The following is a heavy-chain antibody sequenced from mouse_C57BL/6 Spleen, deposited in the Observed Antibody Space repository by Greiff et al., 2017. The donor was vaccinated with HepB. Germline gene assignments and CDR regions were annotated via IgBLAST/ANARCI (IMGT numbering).Heavy chain of an antibody. J-gene: IGHJ4*01. CDR3: ARFYYGSRYGYYAMDY. CDR1: GYTFTDYN. V-gene: IGHV1-22*01. CDR2: INPNNGGT. D-gene: IGHD1-1*01. Sequence: VQLQQSGPELVKPGASVKMSCKASGYTFTDYNMHWVKQSHGKSLEWIGYINPNNGGTSYNQKFKGKATLTVNKSSSTAYMELRSLTSEDSAVYYCARFYYGSRYGYYAMDYWGQGTSVTVSS.